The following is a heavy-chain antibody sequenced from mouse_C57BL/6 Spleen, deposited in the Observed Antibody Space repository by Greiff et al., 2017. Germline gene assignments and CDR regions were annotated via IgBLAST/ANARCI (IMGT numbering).Heavy chain of an antibody. CDR1: GFTFSSYA. Sequence: EVKLVESGGGLVKPGGSLKLSCAASGFTFSSYAMYWVRQTPEKRLEWVATISDGGSYTYYPDNVKGRFTISRDNAKNNLYLQMSHLKSEDTAMYYCARDPLDDGLAYWGQGTLVTVSA. V-gene: IGHV5-4*01. CDR3: ARDPLDDGLAY. D-gene: IGHD2-3*01. J-gene: IGHJ3*01. CDR2: ISDGGSYT.